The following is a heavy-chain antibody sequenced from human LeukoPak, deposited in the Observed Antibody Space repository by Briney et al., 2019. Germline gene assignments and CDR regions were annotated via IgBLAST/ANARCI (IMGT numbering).Heavy chain of an antibody. CDR2: IGGSGGST. V-gene: IGHV3-23*01. J-gene: IGHJ3*02. D-gene: IGHD3-9*01. CDR3: AKADDILTGYYAFDI. Sequence: PGGSLRLSCAASGFTFSSYAMSWVRQAPGKGLEWVSAIGGSGGSTYYADSVKGRFTISRDNSKNTLYLQMNSLRAEDTAVYYCAKADDILTGYYAFDIWGQGTMVTVSS. CDR1: GFTFSSYA.